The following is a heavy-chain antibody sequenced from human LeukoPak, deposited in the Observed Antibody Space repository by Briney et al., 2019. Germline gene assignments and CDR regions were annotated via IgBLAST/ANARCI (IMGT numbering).Heavy chain of an antibody. J-gene: IGHJ4*02. CDR1: GGSISSNNW. V-gene: IGHV4-4*02. CDR3: ASYGSGESFDY. CDR2: IYHSGSP. D-gene: IGHD3-10*01. Sequence: SETLSLTCAVSGGSISSNNWWGWVRQPPGKGLEWIGEIYHSGSPNYNPSLKSRVTISVDKSRNHFSLNLSSVTAADTAVYYCASYGSGESFDYWGQGTLVTVSS.